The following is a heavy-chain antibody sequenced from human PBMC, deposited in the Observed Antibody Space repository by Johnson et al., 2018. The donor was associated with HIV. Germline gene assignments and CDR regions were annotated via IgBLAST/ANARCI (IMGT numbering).Heavy chain of an antibody. D-gene: IGHD2-21*01. J-gene: IGHJ3*02. Sequence: MQLVESGGGVVQPGGSLRLSCAASGFTFSSYGMHWVRPAPGKGLEWVAFISYDGTNKYFPDSVRGRFTISRDNSKNTLYLQMNSLRAEDTAVYYCARARTVVIARPDAFDIWGQGTMVTVSS. CDR2: ISYDGTNK. CDR1: GFTFSSYG. CDR3: ARARTVVIARPDAFDI. V-gene: IGHV3-30*19.